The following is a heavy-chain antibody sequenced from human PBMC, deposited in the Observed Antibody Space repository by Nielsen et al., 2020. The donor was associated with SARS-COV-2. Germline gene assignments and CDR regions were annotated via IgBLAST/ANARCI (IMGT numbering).Heavy chain of an antibody. CDR1: GFTFSDYY. Sequence: GESLKISCAASGFTFSDYYMSWIRQAPGKGLQWVSYISSSSSYTNYADSVKGRFTISRDNAKNSLYLQMNSLRAEDTAVYYCARGGTTGYVDLWGRGTLVTVSS. CDR2: ISSSSSYT. D-gene: IGHD1-14*01. J-gene: IGHJ2*01. CDR3: ARGGTTGYVDL. V-gene: IGHV3-11*05.